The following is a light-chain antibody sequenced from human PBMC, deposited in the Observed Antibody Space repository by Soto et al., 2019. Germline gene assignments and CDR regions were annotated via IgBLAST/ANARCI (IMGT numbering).Light chain of an antibody. J-gene: IGKJ1*01. V-gene: IGKV1-5*01. CDR1: QSIRHY. CDR2: GAS. CDR3: QHHNSYSQP. Sequence: DIQMTQSPPTLSASVGDRVTITCRASQSIRHYLAWYQQMPGKAPKLLIYGASTLHSGVPSRFSGSGSGTEFTLTISSLQPDDFGTYFCQHHNSYSQPFGQGTKVEIK.